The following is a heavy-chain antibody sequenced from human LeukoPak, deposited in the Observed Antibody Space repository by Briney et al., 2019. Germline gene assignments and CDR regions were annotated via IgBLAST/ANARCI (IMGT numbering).Heavy chain of an antibody. CDR1: GFTFSSYS. CDR2: ISSSSSYI. CDR3: ARDEYDFWSGYYIDY. J-gene: IGHJ4*02. D-gene: IGHD3-3*01. V-gene: IGHV3-21*01. Sequence: GGSLRLSCAASGFTFSSYSMNWVRQAPGKGLEWVSSISSSSSYIYYADSVKGRFTISRDNAKNSLYLQMNSLRAEDTAVYYCARDEYDFWSGYYIDYWGQGTLVTVSS.